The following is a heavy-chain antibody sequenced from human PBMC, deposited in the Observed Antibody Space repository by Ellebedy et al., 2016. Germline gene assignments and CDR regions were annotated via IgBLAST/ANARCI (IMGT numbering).Heavy chain of an antibody. V-gene: IGHV3-23*01. CDR2: ITGSSDVT. J-gene: IGHJ6*02. CDR1: GFTFSSYA. CDR3: VKDDNSYYGMDA. Sequence: GESLKISXAASGFTFSSYAMSWVRQAPGKGLEWVSSITGSSDVTYYADSVKGRFTISRDNSKNTLSLQMSSLRAGDTAVYYCVKDDNSYYGMDAWGQGTTVIVSS.